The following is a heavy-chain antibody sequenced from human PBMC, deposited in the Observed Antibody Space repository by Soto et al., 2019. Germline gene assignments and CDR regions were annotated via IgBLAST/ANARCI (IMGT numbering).Heavy chain of an antibody. D-gene: IGHD6-13*01. V-gene: IGHV5-10-1*01. CDR2: IDPSDSYT. Sequence: PGESLKISCKGSGYSFTSYWISWVRQMPGKGLEWMGRIDPSDSYTNYSPSFQGHVTISADKSISTAYLQWSSLKASDTAMYYCAGPRFRIAAAGTVCFDIWDQGTMVPVSS. CDR3: AGPRFRIAAAGTVCFDI. J-gene: IGHJ3*02. CDR1: GYSFTSYW.